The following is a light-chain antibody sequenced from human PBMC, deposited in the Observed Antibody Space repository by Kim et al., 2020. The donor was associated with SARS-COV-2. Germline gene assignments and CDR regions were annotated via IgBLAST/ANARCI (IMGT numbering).Light chain of an antibody. V-gene: IGKV3-20*01. J-gene: IGKJ2*01. Sequence: EIVLTQSPGTLSLSPGERATLSCRASQSVNNNYLAWYQQKPGQAPRLLIYGASNRATGIPDKFSGSGSGTDFTLTISRLEPEDFAVYYCQQYGSSPYTFGQETKLEI. CDR3: QQYGSSPYT. CDR2: GAS. CDR1: QSVNNNY.